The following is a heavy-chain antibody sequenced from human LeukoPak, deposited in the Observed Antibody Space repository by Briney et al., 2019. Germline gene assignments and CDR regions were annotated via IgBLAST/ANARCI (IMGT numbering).Heavy chain of an antibody. D-gene: IGHD6-6*01. CDR2: MYPGDSDT. Sequence: GESLKISCKASGYSFSNNWIGWVRQMPGKGLEWMGIMYPGDSDTRYSPSFQGQVTISADKSISTAYLQWSSLKASDTAIYYCARRGYPYSSSSGGWFDPWGQGTLVTVSS. CDR3: ARRGYPYSSSSGGWFDP. CDR1: GYSFSNNW. V-gene: IGHV5-51*01. J-gene: IGHJ5*02.